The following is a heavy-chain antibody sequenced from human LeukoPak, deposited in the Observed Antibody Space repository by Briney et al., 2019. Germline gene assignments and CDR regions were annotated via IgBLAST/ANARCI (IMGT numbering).Heavy chain of an antibody. CDR1: GGSFNNYY. V-gene: IGHV4-34*01. J-gene: IGHJ4*02. D-gene: IGHD6-19*01. CDR2: VNHSGST. Sequence: SETLSLTCAVYGGSFNNYYWSWIRQPPGKGLEWIGEVNHSGSTNYNPSLRSRVTISIDTSKNQFSLQLTSVTAADTAVYYCASLVLIAVGYDYWGQGNLVTVSS. CDR3: ASLVLIAVGYDY.